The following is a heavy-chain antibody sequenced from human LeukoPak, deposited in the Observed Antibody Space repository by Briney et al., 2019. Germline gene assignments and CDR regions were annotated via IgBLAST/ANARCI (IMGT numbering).Heavy chain of an antibody. CDR3: ARGLQERDIIRGFDL. J-gene: IGHJ4*01. CDR1: GGSFSAYY. V-gene: IGHV4-34*01. Sequence: PSETLSLTCAVYGGSFSAYYWSWIRQPPGKGLEWIGEINYSRSTSYNPSLKGRITISVDTSKNQFSLTLNSVTAADTALYFCARGLQERDIIRGFDLWGPGILVTVSS. CDR2: INYSRST. D-gene: IGHD3-10*01.